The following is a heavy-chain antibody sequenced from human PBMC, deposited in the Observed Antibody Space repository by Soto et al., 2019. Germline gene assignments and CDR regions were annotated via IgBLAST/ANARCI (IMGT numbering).Heavy chain of an antibody. J-gene: IGHJ4*02. Sequence: EVQRLESGGGLVQPGGSLRLSCAASGFTFRTYAMTWVRQAPGKGLEWLSAINTAGTTYYADSVKGRFTISRDNAKNPLYLQMDGLRAEYTAVYYCAKDWYEDYWGQGTLVTVSS. CDR3: AKDWYEDY. CDR2: INTAGTT. CDR1: GFTFRTYA. D-gene: IGHD6-13*01. V-gene: IGHV3-23*01.